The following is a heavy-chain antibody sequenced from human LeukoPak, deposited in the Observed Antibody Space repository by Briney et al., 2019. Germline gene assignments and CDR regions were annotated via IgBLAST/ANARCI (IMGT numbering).Heavy chain of an antibody. CDR3: ARSPRRYDILTGYDSSNWFDP. CDR2: IYYSGST. J-gene: IGHJ5*02. D-gene: IGHD3-9*01. Sequence: PSETLSLTCTVSGGSISSSSYYWGWIRQHPGKGLEWIGYIYYSGSTYYNPSLKSRVTISVDTSRNQFSLKLSSVTAADTAVYYCARSPRRYDILTGYDSSNWFDPWGQGTLVTVSS. CDR1: GGSISSSSYY. V-gene: IGHV4-31*03.